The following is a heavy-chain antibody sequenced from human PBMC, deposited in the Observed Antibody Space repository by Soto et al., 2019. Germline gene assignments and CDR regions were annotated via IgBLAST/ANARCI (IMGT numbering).Heavy chain of an antibody. CDR3: TRQGSKSDY. J-gene: IGHJ4*02. Sequence: PKRLPRAAVGVTIIGFAMRRVRQASGKGLEWVGRIRSKANSYATAYAASVKGRFTISRDDSKNTAYLQMNSLKTEDTAVYYCTRQGSKSDYWGQGTLVTVSS. CDR1: GVTIIGFA. CDR2: IRSKANSYAT. V-gene: IGHV3-73*01.